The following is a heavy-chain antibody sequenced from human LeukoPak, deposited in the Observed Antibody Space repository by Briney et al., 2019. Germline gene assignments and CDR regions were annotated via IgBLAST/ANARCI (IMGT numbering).Heavy chain of an antibody. Sequence: GESLKISFKGSGXSFTSYCIGWVRQMPGKGLEWMGIIYPGDSDTRYSPSFQGQVTISADKSISSAYLQWSSLKASDTAMYYCARQLGSSWYVDYWGQGTLVTVSS. V-gene: IGHV5-51*01. CDR1: GXSFTSYC. D-gene: IGHD6-13*01. J-gene: IGHJ4*02. CDR3: ARQLGSSWYVDY. CDR2: IYPGDSDT.